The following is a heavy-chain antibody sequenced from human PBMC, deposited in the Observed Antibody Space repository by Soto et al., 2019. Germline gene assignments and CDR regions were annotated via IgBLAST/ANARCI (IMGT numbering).Heavy chain of an antibody. D-gene: IGHD1-26*01. V-gene: IGHV1-69*01. CDR2: IMPSFGTA. CDR1: GGTFSSYA. CDR3: ARDRGVWDAYGMDV. J-gene: IGHJ6*02. Sequence: QVQLVQSGAEVKKPGCSVRVSGKASGGTFSSYAISWVRQAPGQGLEWRGGIMPSFGTANYAQKLQGRVTITADESTSTAYMELSSLRSEDAVVYYGARDRGVWDAYGMDVWGQGTTVTVSS.